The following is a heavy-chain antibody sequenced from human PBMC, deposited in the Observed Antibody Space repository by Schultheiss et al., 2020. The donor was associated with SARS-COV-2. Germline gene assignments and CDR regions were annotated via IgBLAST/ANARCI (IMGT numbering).Heavy chain of an antibody. CDR3: AADSGANDAFDI. CDR1: GYTFTNYG. J-gene: IGHJ3*02. CDR2: IIPILGIA. V-gene: IGHV1-69*10. Sequence: SVKVSCKASGYTFTNYGFSWVRQAPGQGLEWMGGIIPILGIANYAQKFQGRVTITADESTSTAYMELSSLRSEDTAVYYCAADSGANDAFDIWGQGTMVTVSS. D-gene: IGHD3-10*01.